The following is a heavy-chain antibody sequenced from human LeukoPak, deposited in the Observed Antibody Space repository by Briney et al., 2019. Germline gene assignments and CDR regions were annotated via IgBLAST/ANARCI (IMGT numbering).Heavy chain of an antibody. CDR2: IYYSGST. CDR1: GGSISSYY. V-gene: IGHV4-59*01. CDR3: ASGGSYYDN. Sequence: PSETLSLTCTVSGGSISSYYWSWIRQPPGKGLEWIGYIYYSGSTNYNPSLKSRVTISVDTSKNQFSLKLSSVTAADTAMYYCASGGSYYDNWGQGTLVTVSS. D-gene: IGHD1-26*01. J-gene: IGHJ4*02.